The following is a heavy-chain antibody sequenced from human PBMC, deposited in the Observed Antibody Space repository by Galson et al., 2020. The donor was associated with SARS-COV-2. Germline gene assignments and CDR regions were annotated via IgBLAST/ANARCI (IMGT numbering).Heavy chain of an antibody. CDR2: AKTKADGYTT. CDR3: ARDKIGSYPD. V-gene: IGHV3-72*01. D-gene: IGHD1-26*01. CDR1: GFTFSDHH. J-gene: IGHJ4*02. Sequence: GGSLRLSCAASGFTFSDHHMDWVRLAPGKGLEWVGRAKTKADGYTTHYAASVKGRFTISRDDSKNSLYLQMNSLKTEDTAVYYCARDKIGSYPDWCLGTRFTVSS.